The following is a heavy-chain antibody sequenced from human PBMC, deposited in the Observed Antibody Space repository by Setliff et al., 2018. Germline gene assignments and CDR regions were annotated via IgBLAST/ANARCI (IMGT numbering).Heavy chain of an antibody. CDR2: IYPGDSDT. CDR1: GYSFTSYW. CDR3: PRQGGGHYYDSSGYYR. J-gene: IGHJ5*02. D-gene: IGHD3-22*01. V-gene: IGHV5-51*01. Sequence: GESLKISCKGSGYSFTSYWIGWVRQMPGKGLEWMGIIYPGDSDTRYSPSFQGQVTISADKSISTAYLQWSSLKASDTAMYYCPRQGGGHYYDSSGYYRWGQGTLVTVSS.